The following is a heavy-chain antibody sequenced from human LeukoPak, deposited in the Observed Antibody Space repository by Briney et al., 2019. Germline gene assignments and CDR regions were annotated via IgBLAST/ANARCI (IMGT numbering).Heavy chain of an antibody. CDR3: ASDSGHAFYF. Sequence: PGGSLRLSCAASGFTFSTAWMHWVRQAPGKGLVWVSRIYSDGSDKTYADSVRGRFTISRDNAKNTVYLQMNSLRAEDTAVHYCASDSGHAFYFWGQGTMVTVSS. D-gene: IGHD3-10*01. V-gene: IGHV3-74*01. J-gene: IGHJ3*01. CDR1: GFTFSTAW. CDR2: IYSDGSDK.